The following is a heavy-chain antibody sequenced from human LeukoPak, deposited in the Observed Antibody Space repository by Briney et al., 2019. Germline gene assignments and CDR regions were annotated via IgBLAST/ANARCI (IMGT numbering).Heavy chain of an antibody. CDR1: GGSFSGYY. D-gene: IGHD6-13*01. V-gene: IGHV4-34*01. J-gene: IGHJ2*01. CDR2: INHSGST. CDR3: ARVYYSNSYDYWYFDL. Sequence: PSETLSLTCAVYGGSFSGYYWSWIRQPPGKGLEWIGEINHSGSTNYNPSLKSRVTISVDTSKNQLSLKLTSVTAADTAVYYCARVYYSNSYDYWYFDLWGRGTLVTVSS.